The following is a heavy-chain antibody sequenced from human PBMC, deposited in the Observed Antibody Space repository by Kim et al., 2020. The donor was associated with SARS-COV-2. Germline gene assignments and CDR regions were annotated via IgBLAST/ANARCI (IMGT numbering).Heavy chain of an antibody. D-gene: IGHD3-3*01. V-gene: IGHV1-69*01. J-gene: IGHJ4*02. Sequence: FQGRVTITADESTSTAYMELSSLRSEDTAVYYCAGGAFSDFWSGYYNFDYWGQGTLVTVSS. CDR3: AGGAFSDFWSGYYNFDY.